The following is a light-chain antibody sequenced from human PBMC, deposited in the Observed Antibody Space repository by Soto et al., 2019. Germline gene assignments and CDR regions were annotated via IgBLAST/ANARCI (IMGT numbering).Light chain of an antibody. CDR2: DAS. J-gene: IGKJ1*01. CDR3: QQSYSNTWT. V-gene: IGKV1-39*01. CDR1: QGISTY. Sequence: IQRPQSPSSLSPSLGARVTITGRASQGISTYLNWYQQKPGKAPKLLIYDASSLQSGVPSRFSGSGSETDFTLTISSLQPEDFATYSCQQSYSNTWTFGQGTKVDIK.